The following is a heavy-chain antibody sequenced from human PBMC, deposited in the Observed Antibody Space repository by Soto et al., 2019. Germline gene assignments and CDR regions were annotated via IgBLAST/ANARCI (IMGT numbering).Heavy chain of an antibody. Sequence: SETLSLACAVYGGSFRGYYWSLIRQPPGKGVEWIGEINHSGSTNYNPSLKSRVTISVDTSKDQFSLKLSSVTAADTAGYYCARRSSWALTPAPFYYFDFAGQGNIVTLSS. D-gene: IGHD3-3*01. CDR2: INHSGST. V-gene: IGHV4-34*01. CDR3: ARRSSWALTPAPFYYFDF. CDR1: GGSFRGYY. J-gene: IGHJ4*02.